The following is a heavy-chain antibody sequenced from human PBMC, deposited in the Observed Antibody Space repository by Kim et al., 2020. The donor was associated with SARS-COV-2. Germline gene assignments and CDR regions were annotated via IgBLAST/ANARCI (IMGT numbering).Heavy chain of an antibody. CDR1: GGSISSSSYY. J-gene: IGHJ4*02. D-gene: IGHD1-1*01. CDR3: ARLEDDKGHYFDY. V-gene: IGHV4-39*01. CDR2: IYYSGST. Sequence: SETLSLTCTVSGGSISSSSYYWGWIRQPPGKGLEWIGSIYYSGSTYYNPSLKSRVTISVDTSKNQFSLKLSSVTAADTAVYYCARLEDDKGHYFDYWGQGTLVTVSS.